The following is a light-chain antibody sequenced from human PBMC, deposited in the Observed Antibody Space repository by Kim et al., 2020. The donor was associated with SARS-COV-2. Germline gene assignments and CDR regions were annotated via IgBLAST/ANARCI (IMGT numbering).Light chain of an antibody. V-gene: IGLV1-44*01. CDR3: VAWDDSLNGSV. J-gene: IGLJ3*02. CDR1: SSNSGSNV. CDR2: SND. Sequence: GERVTIPCSGSSSNSGSNVVNWYQQLPGTAPKLLIYSNDYRPSGVPDRFSGSKSGTSASLAISGLQSEDEADYYCVAWDDSLNGSVFGGGTQLTVL.